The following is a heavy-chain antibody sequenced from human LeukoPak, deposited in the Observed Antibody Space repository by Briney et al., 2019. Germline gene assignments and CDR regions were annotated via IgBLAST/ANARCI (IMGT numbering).Heavy chain of an antibody. Sequence: GGSLRLSCAASAFTFSDYSMNWVRQAPGKGLEWVSYISGRSSTIYYADSVKGRFTISGDNAKNSMYLQMNSLRAEDTAVYYCARDRIKSGSYYFDYWGQGTLVTVSS. CDR1: AFTFSDYS. D-gene: IGHD1-26*01. CDR3: ARDRIKSGSYYFDY. J-gene: IGHJ4*02. CDR2: ISGRSSTI. V-gene: IGHV3-48*01.